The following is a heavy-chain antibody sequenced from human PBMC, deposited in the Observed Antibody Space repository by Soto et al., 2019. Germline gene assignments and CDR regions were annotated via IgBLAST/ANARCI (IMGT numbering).Heavy chain of an antibody. D-gene: IGHD5-12*01. Sequence: ASVKVSCKASGYTFTIYGIIWVRQAPGQGLEWMGWISAYNGNTNYAQKLQGRVTMTTDTSTSTAYMELRSLRSDDTAVYYCARGNRWLQWDAFDIWGQGTMVTV. V-gene: IGHV1-18*01. CDR1: GYTFTIYG. CDR2: ISAYNGNT. J-gene: IGHJ3*02. CDR3: ARGNRWLQWDAFDI.